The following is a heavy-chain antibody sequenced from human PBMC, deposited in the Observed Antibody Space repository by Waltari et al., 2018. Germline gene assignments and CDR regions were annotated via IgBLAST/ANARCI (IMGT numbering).Heavy chain of an antibody. Sequence: EVQLLESGGGLVQPGGSLRLSCAASGFTFSSYAMSWVRQAPGKGLEWVSAISGRGGSTYYADSVKGRFTISRDNSKNTLYLQMNSLRAEDTAVYYCAKGSVGHYYYGMDVWGQGTTVTVSS. CDR3: AKGSVGHYYYGMDV. CDR2: ISGRGGST. CDR1: GFTFSSYA. D-gene: IGHD1-26*01. V-gene: IGHV3-23*01. J-gene: IGHJ6*02.